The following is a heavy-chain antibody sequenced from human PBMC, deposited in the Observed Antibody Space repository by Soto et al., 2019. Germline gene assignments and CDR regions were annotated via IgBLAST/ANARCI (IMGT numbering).Heavy chain of an antibody. D-gene: IGHD3-22*01. Sequence: GASVKVSCKASGCTFTGYYMHWVRQAPGQGLEWMGWINPNSGGTNYAQKFQGWVTMTRDTSISTAYMELSRLRSDDTAVYYCARNNYYDSSGYYSGWFDPWGQGTLVTVSS. J-gene: IGHJ5*02. CDR1: GCTFTGYY. CDR2: INPNSGGT. CDR3: ARNNYYDSSGYYSGWFDP. V-gene: IGHV1-2*04.